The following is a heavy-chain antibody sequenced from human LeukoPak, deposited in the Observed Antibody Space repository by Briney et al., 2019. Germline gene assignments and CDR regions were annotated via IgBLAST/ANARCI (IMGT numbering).Heavy chain of an antibody. CDR2: IIPVVGTA. CDR3: ARDGYSSGWLESADS. CDR1: VGTFSSYA. J-gene: IGHJ5*01. V-gene: IGHV1-69*04. D-gene: IGHD6-19*01. Sequence: SVKVSCKASVGTFSSYAISWVGQAPGQALEWMGRIIPVVGTANCAQKFEGRVTITTDKSTSTAHMELSSLRSGDTAVYYCARDGYSSGWLESADSWGQGTLVTVSS.